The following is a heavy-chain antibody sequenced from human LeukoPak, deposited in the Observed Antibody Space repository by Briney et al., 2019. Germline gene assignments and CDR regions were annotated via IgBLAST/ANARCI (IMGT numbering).Heavy chain of an antibody. CDR3: AGQPYYYDSSGYYPLHPFDY. J-gene: IGHJ4*02. D-gene: IGHD3-22*01. V-gene: IGHV1-69*05. CDR1: GGTFSSYA. Sequence: SVKVSCKASGGTFSSYAISWVRQAPGQGLEWMGRIIPIFGTANYAQKFQGRVTIATDESTSTAYMELSSLRSEDTAVYYCAGQPYYYDSSGYYPLHPFDYWGQGTLVTVSS. CDR2: IIPIFGTA.